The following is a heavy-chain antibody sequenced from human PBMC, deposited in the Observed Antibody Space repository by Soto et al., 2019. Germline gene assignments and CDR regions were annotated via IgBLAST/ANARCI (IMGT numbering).Heavy chain of an antibody. CDR2: IYWDDDK. D-gene: IGHD3-22*01. V-gene: IGHV2-5*02. CDR1: GFSLSTSGVG. CDR3: AHLTYYYDSSGYYSRAEYFQH. Sequence: SGPTLVNPTQTLTLTCTFSGFSLSTSGVGVGWIRQPPGKALEWLALIYWDDDKRYSPSLKSRLTITKDTSKNQVVLTVTNMDPVDTATYYCAHLTYYYDSSGYYSRAEYFQHWGQGTLVTVSS. J-gene: IGHJ1*01.